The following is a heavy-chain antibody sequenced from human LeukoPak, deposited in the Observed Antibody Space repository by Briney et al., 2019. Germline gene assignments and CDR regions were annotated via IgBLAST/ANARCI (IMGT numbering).Heavy chain of an antibody. CDR1: GGSISSGSYY. J-gene: IGHJ5*02. CDR2: INHSGST. D-gene: IGHD6-13*01. Sequence: SETLSLTCTVSGGSISSGSYYWSWIRQPPGKGLEWIGEINHSGSTNYNPSLKSRVTISGDPSKNQFSLKLSSVTAADMAVYYCARGKIRADWLDPWGQGTLVTVSS. V-gene: IGHV4-39*07. CDR3: ARGKIRADWLDP.